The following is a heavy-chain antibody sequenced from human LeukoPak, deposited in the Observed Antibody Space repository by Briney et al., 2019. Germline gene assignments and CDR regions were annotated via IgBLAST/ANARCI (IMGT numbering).Heavy chain of an antibody. CDR3: ARSLAAAGTTGFDY. CDR2: IYHSGTT. V-gene: IGHV4-38-2*02. J-gene: IGHJ4*02. CDR1: GYSITSGYY. Sequence: PSETLSLTCTVSGYSITSGYYWGWIRQPPGKGLEWIGSIYHSGTTYYSPSLKSRVTSSVDTSKNQFSLNLSSVTAADMAVYYCARSLAAAGTTGFDYWGQGTLVTVSS. D-gene: IGHD6-13*01.